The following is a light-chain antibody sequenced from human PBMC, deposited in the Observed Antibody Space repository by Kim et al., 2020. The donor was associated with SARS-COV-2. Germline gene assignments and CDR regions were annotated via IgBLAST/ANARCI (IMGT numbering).Light chain of an antibody. CDR2: GKN. J-gene: IGLJ7*01. CDR1: SLRSYY. CDR3: NSRDSSGNHAV. V-gene: IGLV3-19*01. Sequence: SSELTQDPAVSVALGQTVRITCQGDSLRSYYASWYQQKPGQAPVLVIYGKNNRPSGIPDRFSGSRSGNTASLTIPGAQAEDEADYYCNSRDSSGNHAVFG.